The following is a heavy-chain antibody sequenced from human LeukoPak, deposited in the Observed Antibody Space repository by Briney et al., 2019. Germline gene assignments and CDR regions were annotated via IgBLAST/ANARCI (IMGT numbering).Heavy chain of an antibody. CDR2: IIPIFGTA. V-gene: IGHV1-69*13. CDR3: ARGTFGGSYYINWFDP. D-gene: IGHD1-26*01. CDR1: GGTFSSYA. Sequence: SVKVSCTASGGTFSSYAISWVRQAPGHGLEWMGGIIPIFGTANYAQKFQGRVTITADESTSTAYMELSSLRSEDTAVYYCARGTFGGSYYINWFDPWGQGTLVTVSS. J-gene: IGHJ5*02.